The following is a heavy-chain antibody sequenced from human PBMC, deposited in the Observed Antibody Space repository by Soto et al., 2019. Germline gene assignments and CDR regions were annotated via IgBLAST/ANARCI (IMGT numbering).Heavy chain of an antibody. V-gene: IGHV3-11*01. D-gene: IGHD1-26*01. J-gene: IGHJ4*02. Sequence: GGSLRLSCAASGFSFRDYYMSWIRQAPRKGPEWISHIGRSGGAIYYADSVKGRFYISRDDATNSLYLQMSSLTPEDPAVYSCPRPTRLVRATADYWGQGTLATSPQ. CDR2: IGRSGGAI. CDR3: PRPTRLVRATADY. CDR1: GFSFRDYY.